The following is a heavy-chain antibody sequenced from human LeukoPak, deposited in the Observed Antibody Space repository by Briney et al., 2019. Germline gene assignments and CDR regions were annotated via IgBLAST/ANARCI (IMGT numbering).Heavy chain of an antibody. J-gene: IGHJ4*02. D-gene: IGHD4-17*01. CDR3: AGKVDYGENGGY. CDR2: ISGSGGST. Sequence: RTGGSLRLSCAASGFTFSSYAMSWVRQAPGKGLEWVSAISGSGGSTYYADSVKGRFTISRDNAKNSLYLQMNSPRAEDTAVYYCAGKVDYGENGGYWGQGTLVTVSS. V-gene: IGHV3-23*01. CDR1: GFTFSSYA.